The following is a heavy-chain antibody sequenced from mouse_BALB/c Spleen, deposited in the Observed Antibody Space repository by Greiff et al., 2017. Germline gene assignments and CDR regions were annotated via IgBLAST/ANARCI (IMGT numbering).Heavy chain of an antibody. CDR1: GFTFSSFG. CDR2: ISSGSSTI. V-gene: IGHV5-17*02. D-gene: IGHD2-1*01. CDR3: ARLYGKGFAY. J-gene: IGHJ3*01. Sequence: EVQLVESGGGLVKPGGSLKLSCAASGFTFSSFGMHWVRQAPEKGLEWVAYISSGSSTIYYADTVKGRFTISRDNPKNTLFLQMTSLRSEDTAMYYCARLYGKGFAYWGQGTLVTVSA.